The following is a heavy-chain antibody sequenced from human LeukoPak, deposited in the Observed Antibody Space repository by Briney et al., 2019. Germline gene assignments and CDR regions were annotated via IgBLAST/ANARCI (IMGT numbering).Heavy chain of an antibody. Sequence: GGSLRLSCAASGFTFSSYAMHWVRQAPGKGLEWVAVISYDGSNKYYADSVKGRFTISRDNSKNTLYLQMNSLRAEDTAVYYCARVYGGNSPYYYYAMDVWGQGTTVTVSS. J-gene: IGHJ6*02. D-gene: IGHD4-23*01. V-gene: IGHV3-30-3*01. CDR3: ARVYGGNSPYYYYAMDV. CDR2: ISYDGSNK. CDR1: GFTFSSYA.